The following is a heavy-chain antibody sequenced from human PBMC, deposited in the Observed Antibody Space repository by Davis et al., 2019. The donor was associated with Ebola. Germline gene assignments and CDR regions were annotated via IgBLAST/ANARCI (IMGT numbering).Heavy chain of an antibody. CDR3: ARVRGPSFFDY. CDR2: IWYDGSNK. V-gene: IGHV3-33*01. D-gene: IGHD3-10*01. J-gene: IGHJ4*02. Sequence: PGGSLRLSCAASGFTFSSYGMHWVRQAPGKGLEWVAVIWYDGSNKYYADSVKGRFTISRDNSKNTLYLQMGSLRAEDMAVYYCARVRGPSFFDYWGQGTLVTVSS. CDR1: GFTFSSYG.